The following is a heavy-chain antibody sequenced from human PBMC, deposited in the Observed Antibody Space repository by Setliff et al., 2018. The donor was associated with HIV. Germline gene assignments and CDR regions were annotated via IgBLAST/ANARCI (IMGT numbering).Heavy chain of an antibody. CDR3: ARLPRIALSGTFGWFDP. CDR1: GDSVNDRSYF. V-gene: IGHV4-39*01. J-gene: IGHJ5*02. CDR2: FYYNGDS. Sequence: SETLSLTCTVSGDSVNDRSYFWGWIRQPPGKGLEWIGTFYYNGDSRYNPSLKSRVTISVDTSKNQFSLNLNSVTAADTAVYYCARLPRIALSGTFGWFDPWGQGTLVTVSS. D-gene: IGHD6-19*01.